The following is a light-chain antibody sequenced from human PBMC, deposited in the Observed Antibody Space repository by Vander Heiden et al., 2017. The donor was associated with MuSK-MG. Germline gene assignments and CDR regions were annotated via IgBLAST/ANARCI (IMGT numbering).Light chain of an antibody. CDR3: CSYASSYTWV. Sequence: QSALTQPRSVSGSPGPSVTISCTGTSSDVGGYNYVSWYQQHPGKAPELRSYDVSKRPSGVPDRFSGSKSGNTDSLTISGLQAEDEADYYCCSYASSYTWVFGGGTKLTVL. CDR1: SSDVGGYNY. V-gene: IGLV2-11*01. CDR2: DVS. J-gene: IGLJ3*02.